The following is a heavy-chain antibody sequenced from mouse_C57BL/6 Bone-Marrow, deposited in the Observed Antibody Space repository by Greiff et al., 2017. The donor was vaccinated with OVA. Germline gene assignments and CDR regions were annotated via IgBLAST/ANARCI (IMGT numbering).Heavy chain of an antibody. D-gene: IGHD1-1*01. Sequence: VQLQQSGPELVKPGASVKMSCTASGYTFTDYNMHWVKQSHGKSLEWIGYINPNNGGTSYNQKFKGKATLTVNKSSSTAYMELRSLTSEDSAVDSCSRSLFITTVVEGYFDVWGTGTTVTVSS. CDR3: SRSLFITTVVEGYFDV. CDR2: INPNNGGT. CDR1: GYTFTDYN. J-gene: IGHJ1*03. V-gene: IGHV1-22*01.